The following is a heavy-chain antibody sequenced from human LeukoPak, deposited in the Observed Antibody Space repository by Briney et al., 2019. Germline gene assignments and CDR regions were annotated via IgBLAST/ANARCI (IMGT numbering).Heavy chain of an antibody. CDR3: ARALGSNWADAFDI. CDR1: GGTFSGYY. V-gene: IGHV3-53*01. Sequence: ETLSLTCAVYGGTFSGYYWSWVRQAPGKGLEWVSIIYSGGSTYYADSVKGRFTISRDNSRNTLYLQMNSLRAEDTAVYYCARALGSNWADAFDIWGQGTMVTVSS. CDR2: IYSGGST. J-gene: IGHJ3*02. D-gene: IGHD7-27*01.